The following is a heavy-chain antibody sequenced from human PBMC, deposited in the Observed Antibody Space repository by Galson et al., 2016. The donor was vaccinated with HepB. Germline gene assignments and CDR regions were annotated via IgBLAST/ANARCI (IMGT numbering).Heavy chain of an antibody. D-gene: IGHD5-24*01. CDR2: IKQDGSEK. J-gene: IGHJ4*02. Sequence: SLRLSCAASGFTFSTYWMTWVRQAPGKGLEWVANIKQDGSEKYYVDSVKGRFTISRDNAKNSLYLQMNSLRAEDTAVYYCGRDRDGLHLDYWGQGTLVTVSS. CDR1: GFTFSTYW. V-gene: IGHV3-7*03. CDR3: GRDRDGLHLDY.